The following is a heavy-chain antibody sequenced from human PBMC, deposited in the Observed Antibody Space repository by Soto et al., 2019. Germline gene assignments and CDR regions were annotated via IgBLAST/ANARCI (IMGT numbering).Heavy chain of an antibody. V-gene: IGHV4-31*03. CDR2: IFYIGST. CDR1: CGSISSGGSF. CDR3: ARSIDS. Sequence: PSETLSLTCTVSCGSISSGGSFWNWIRQHPGKGLEWIGYIFYIGSTYYNPSLKSRVTISVDTSKNQFSLKLSSVTAADTAVYYCARSIDSWGQGTLVTVSS. J-gene: IGHJ5*01.